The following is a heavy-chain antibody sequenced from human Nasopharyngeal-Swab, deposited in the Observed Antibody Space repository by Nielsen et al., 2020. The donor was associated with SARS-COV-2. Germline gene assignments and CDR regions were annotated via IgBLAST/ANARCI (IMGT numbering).Heavy chain of an antibody. CDR1: GFIFYDHY. D-gene: IGHD3-10*01. CDR3: ARETRNYYYGSAEYYFDY. Sequence: GGSLRLSCAASGFIFYDHYMSWIRQAPGKGLEWVSYISGSSTTIHYADSVKGRFTISRDNAKNSLYLQMNSLRAEDTAVYYCARETRNYYYGSAEYYFDYWGQGTLVTVSS. CDR2: ISGSSTTI. J-gene: IGHJ4*02. V-gene: IGHV3-11*04.